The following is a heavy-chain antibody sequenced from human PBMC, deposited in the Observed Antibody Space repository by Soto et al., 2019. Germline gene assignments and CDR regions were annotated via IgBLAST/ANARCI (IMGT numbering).Heavy chain of an antibody. CDR1: GGTFSSYA. V-gene: IGHV1-69*13. D-gene: IGHD2-2*02. CDR3: GTGYCSSTSCYRSTSYYYGIDV. J-gene: IGHJ6*02. CDR2: IIPIFGTA. Sequence: SVKVSCKASGGTFSSYAISWVRQAPGQGLEWMGGIIPIFGTANYAQKFQGRVTITADESTSTAYMELSSLRSEDTAVYYCGTGYCSSTSCYRSTSYYYGIDVWGQGTTVTVS.